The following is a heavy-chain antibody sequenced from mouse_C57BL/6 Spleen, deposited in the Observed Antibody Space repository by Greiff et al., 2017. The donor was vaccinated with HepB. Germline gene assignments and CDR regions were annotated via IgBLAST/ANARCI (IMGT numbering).Heavy chain of an antibody. CDR1: GYTFTSYW. J-gene: IGHJ4*01. V-gene: IGHV1-55*01. D-gene: IGHD3-2*02. Sequence: QVQLQQPGAELVKPGASVKMSCKASGYTFTSYWITWVKQRPGQGLEWIGDIYPGSGRTNYNEKFKSKATLTVDTSSSTAYMQLSSLTSGDSAVYDRARCTQAPLYAMDYSGQGTSVTVS. CDR3: ARCTQAPLYAMDY. CDR2: IYPGSGRT.